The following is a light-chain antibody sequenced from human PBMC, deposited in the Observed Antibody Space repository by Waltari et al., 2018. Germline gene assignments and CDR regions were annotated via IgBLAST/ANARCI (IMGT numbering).Light chain of an antibody. CDR2: EVN. J-gene: IGLJ3*02. CDR3: TSPTSSRTWV. Sequence: TQPASVSGSPGQSITISCTGTSSDVGGYNYVSWYQHLPGTAPKVMIYEVNNRPSGVSNRFSGSKSGNTASLTISGLQAEDEADYYCTSPTSSRTWVFGGGTKLTVL. CDR1: SSDVGGYNY. V-gene: IGLV2-14*01.